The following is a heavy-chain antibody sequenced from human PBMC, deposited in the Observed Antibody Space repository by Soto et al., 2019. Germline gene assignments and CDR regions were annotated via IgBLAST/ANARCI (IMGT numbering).Heavy chain of an antibody. CDR2: IKSKTDGGTT. D-gene: IGHD4-17*01. CDR3: TTIYGDYEGGFDY. CDR1: GFTFSNAW. Sequence: GGSLRLSCAASGFTFSNAWMSWVRQAPGKGLEWVGRIKSKTDGGTTDYAAPVKGRFTISRDDSKNTLYLQMNSLKTEDTAVYYCTTIYGDYEGGFDYWGQGTLVTVSS. V-gene: IGHV3-15*01. J-gene: IGHJ4*02.